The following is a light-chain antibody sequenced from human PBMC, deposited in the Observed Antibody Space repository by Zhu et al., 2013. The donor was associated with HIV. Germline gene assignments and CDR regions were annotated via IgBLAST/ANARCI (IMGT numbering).Light chain of an antibody. CDR3: QQYGAYPYT. Sequence: AIQMTQSPSSLSASVGDRVTITCRASQGIRNDLGWYQQKPGKAPNLLIYAASTLQSGVPTTFSGTGSGTQFTLTINSLQPEHFGTYYCQQYGAYPYTFGQGTKVEIK. V-gene: IGKV1-6*01. J-gene: IGKJ2*01. CDR2: AAS. CDR1: QGIRND.